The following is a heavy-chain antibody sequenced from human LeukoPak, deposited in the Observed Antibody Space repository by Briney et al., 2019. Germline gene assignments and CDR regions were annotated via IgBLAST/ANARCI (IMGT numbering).Heavy chain of an antibody. D-gene: IGHD6-13*01. CDR1: GYTFTSYY. J-gene: IGHJ6*03. V-gene: IGHV1-8*02. Sequence: ASVKVSCKASGYTFTSYYMHWVRQAPGQGLEWMGWMNPNSGNTGYAQKFQGRVTMTRNTSISTAYMELSSLRSEDTAVYYCARGIAAAGPLFYYYYCYMDVWGKGTTVTISS. CDR3: ARGIAAAGPLFYYYYCYMDV. CDR2: MNPNSGNT.